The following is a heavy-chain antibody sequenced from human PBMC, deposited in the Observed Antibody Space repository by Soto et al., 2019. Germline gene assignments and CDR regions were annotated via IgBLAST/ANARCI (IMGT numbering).Heavy chain of an antibody. CDR2: IIPILGMS. CDR3: ARSYGSGSRPFDY. Sequence: QVHLLQSGAEMKKPGSSVKVSCPAFGGTFTSYTFNWVRQAPGQRLEWMGRIIPILGMSSSAHKCQGRLTMIADKSTNTSYMVLSSLTSDDTAIYYCARSYGSGSRPFDYWGQGTLVTVSS. D-gene: IGHD3-10*01. CDR1: GGTFTSYT. J-gene: IGHJ4*02. V-gene: IGHV1-69*02.